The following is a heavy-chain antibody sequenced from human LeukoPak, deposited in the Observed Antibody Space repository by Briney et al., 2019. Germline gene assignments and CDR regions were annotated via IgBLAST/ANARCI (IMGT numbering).Heavy chain of an antibody. J-gene: IGHJ4*02. CDR1: GYTFTSYD. Sequence: PSVTVSCMASGYTFTSYDINWVRQAAGQGLEWMGWMNPNSGNTGYAQTFQGRVTITRNTSISTAYMELSSLRSEDTAVYYCARGRIAARRGTPYYFDYWGQGTLVTVSS. CDR2: MNPNSGNT. D-gene: IGHD6-6*01. V-gene: IGHV1-8*03. CDR3: ARGRIAARRGTPYYFDY.